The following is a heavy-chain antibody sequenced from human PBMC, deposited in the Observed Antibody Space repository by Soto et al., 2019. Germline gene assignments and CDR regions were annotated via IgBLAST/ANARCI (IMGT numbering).Heavy chain of an antibody. CDR3: ARDGSCYRSSASPIDF. J-gene: IGHJ6*02. Sequence: ASVKVSCKASGDTFSSYAISWVRQAPGQGLEWMGGIIPIFGTANYARKFQGRVTITADESTSTAYMELSSLRSEDTAVYYGARDGSCYRSSASPIDFWGQGTTVTVSS. D-gene: IGHD3-22*01. CDR2: IIPIFGTA. V-gene: IGHV1-69*13. CDR1: GDTFSSYA.